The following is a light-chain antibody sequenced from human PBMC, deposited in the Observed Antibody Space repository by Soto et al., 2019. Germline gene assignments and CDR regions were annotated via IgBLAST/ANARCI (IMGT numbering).Light chain of an antibody. J-gene: IGLJ2*01. CDR2: DVT. Sequence: QSALTQPPSASGSPGQSVTISCTGTSSDVGGYNYVSWYQQHPGKAPKLMIYDVTKRPSGVPDRFSGSKSGNTASLTVSGLQAEDEADYYCSSHAGTSVIFGGGTKLTVL. V-gene: IGLV2-8*01. CDR3: SSHAGTSVI. CDR1: SSDVGGYNY.